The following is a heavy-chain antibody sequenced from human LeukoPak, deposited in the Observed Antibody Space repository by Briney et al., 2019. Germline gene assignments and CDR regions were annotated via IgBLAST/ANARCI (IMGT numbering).Heavy chain of an antibody. V-gene: IGHV1-69*05. CDR3: ARALSSSRLDAFDI. CDR2: IIPIFGTA. CDR1: GGTFSSYA. J-gene: IGHJ3*02. Sequence: GASVKVSCKASGGTFSSYAISWVRQAPGQGLEWMGGIIPIFGTANYAQKFQGRVTITRNTSISTAYMELSSLRSEDTAIYYCARALSSSRLDAFDIWGQGTMVTVSS. D-gene: IGHD6-6*01.